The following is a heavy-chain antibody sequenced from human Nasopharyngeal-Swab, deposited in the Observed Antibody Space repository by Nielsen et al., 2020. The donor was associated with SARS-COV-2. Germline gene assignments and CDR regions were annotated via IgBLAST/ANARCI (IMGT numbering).Heavy chain of an antibody. Sequence: GSLRLSCAVYGGSLSDYHWSWIRQPPGKGLEWIGEMKPSGRTNHNPSLKSPVAISIDTYKNQFFLNLRSVTAADTAVYYCAGHPADFDYWGQGTLVIVSS. CDR1: GGSLSDYH. CDR2: MKPSGRT. J-gene: IGHJ4*02. V-gene: IGHV4-34*01. CDR3: AGHPADFDY. D-gene: IGHD6-25*01.